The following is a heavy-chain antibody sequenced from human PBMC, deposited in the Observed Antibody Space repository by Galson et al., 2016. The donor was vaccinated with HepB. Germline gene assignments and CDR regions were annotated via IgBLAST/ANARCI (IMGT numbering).Heavy chain of an antibody. CDR1: GFTFSRFG. Sequence: SLRLSCAASGFTFSRFGFHWFRQAPGKGLVWVAAISYDGSNKYYADSVKGQFTISRDISKNTLYLQMNSLRAEDTAVDYCATITDYCGQGTLVTVSS. J-gene: IGHJ4*02. CDR2: ISYDGSNK. CDR3: ATITDY. V-gene: IGHV3-30*03.